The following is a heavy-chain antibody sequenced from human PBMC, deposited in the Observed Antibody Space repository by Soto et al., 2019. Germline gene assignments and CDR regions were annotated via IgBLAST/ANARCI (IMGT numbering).Heavy chain of an antibody. Sequence: SETLSLTCTVSGVSISSYYWSWIRQPPGKGLEWIGYIYYSGSTNYNPSLKSRVTISVDTSKNQFYLKLSSVTAADTAVYYCARLGYYYDSSGYYYFDYWGQGTLVTVSS. CDR2: IYYSGST. CDR1: GVSISSYY. V-gene: IGHV4-59*01. CDR3: ARLGYYYDSSGYYYFDY. D-gene: IGHD3-22*01. J-gene: IGHJ4*02.